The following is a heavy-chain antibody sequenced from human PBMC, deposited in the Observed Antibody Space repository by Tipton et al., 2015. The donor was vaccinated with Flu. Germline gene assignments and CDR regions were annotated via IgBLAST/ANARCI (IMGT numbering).Heavy chain of an antibody. J-gene: IGHJ6*02. D-gene: IGHD1-14*01. Sequence: SLRLSCAASGFTFDSYAMHWVRQAPGKGLEWVSGISWNSDIDYADSVKGRFTISRDNARNSLYLQMNSLRVEDTAFYYCAKNNGPRSYKYGMDVWGQGTTCTVSS. V-gene: IGHV3-9*01. CDR3: AKNNGPRSYKYGMDV. CDR2: ISWNSDI. CDR1: GFTFDSYA.